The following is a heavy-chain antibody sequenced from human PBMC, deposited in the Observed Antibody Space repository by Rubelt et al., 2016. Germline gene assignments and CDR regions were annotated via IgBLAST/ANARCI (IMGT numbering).Heavy chain of an antibody. Sequence: QVQLVQSGAEVKKPGSSVKVSCKASGGTFRSYAISWVRQAPGQGLEWMGGIIPIFGTATYAKKFQVRVTIIAVESTSTSYMALSSVRSEDTAVDYCARRQQLGPFDYWGQGTLVTVSS. CDR1: GGTFRSYA. J-gene: IGHJ4*02. CDR3: ARRQQLGPFDY. D-gene: IGHD6-13*01. V-gene: IGHV1-69*01. CDR2: IIPIFGTA.